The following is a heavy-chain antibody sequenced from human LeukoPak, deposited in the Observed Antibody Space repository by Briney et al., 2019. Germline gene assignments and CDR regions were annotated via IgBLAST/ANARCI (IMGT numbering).Heavy chain of an antibody. D-gene: IGHD1-14*01. CDR2: ISSSSYI. J-gene: IGHJ3*02. Sequence: GGSLRLSCATSGFIFSSYTMNWVRQAPGKGLEWVSSISSSSYIYFVDSVKGRFTISRDNAKNSLYLQMSSLRVEDTAVYYRARGALGMSGRIVDAFDIWGQGTRVTGSS. CDR1: GFIFSSYT. V-gene: IGHV3-21*01. CDR3: ARGALGMSGRIVDAFDI.